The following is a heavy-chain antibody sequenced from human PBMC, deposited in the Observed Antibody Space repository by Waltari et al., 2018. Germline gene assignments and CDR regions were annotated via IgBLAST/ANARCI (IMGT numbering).Heavy chain of an antibody. Sequence: QLQLQESGSGLVKPSQTLSLTCAVSGGSISSGGYSWRWIRQPPGKGLEWIGYIYHSGSTYYNPSLKSRVTISVDRSKNQFSLKLSSVTAADTAVYYCARGGDGSSGVWGATNWFDPWGQGTLVTVSS. CDR2: IYHSGST. CDR3: ARGGDGSSGVWGATNWFDP. D-gene: IGHD3-10*01. J-gene: IGHJ5*02. V-gene: IGHV4-30-2*01. CDR1: GGSISSGGYS.